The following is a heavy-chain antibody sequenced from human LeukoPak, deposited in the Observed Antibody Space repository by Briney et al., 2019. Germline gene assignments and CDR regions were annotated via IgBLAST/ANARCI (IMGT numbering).Heavy chain of an antibody. V-gene: IGHV3-74*01. Sequence: GGSLRLSCAASGFIFSSYWMHWVRQAPGKGLVWISRINSDGSSTSYADSVKGRFTISRDNAKNTLYLQMNSLRAEDTAVYYCARRVVVPAAPYYFDYWGQGTLVTVSS. CDR3: ARRVVVPAAPYYFDY. J-gene: IGHJ4*02. D-gene: IGHD2-2*01. CDR2: INSDGSST. CDR1: GFIFSSYW.